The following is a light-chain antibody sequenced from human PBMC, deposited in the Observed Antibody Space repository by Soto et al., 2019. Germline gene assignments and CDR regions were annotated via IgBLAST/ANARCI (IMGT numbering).Light chain of an antibody. Sequence: EIVLTQSPCTLSLSTGERATLSCRASQSVSSSYLAWYQQKPGQAPRFLIYGASTMPTGIPDRFSGSGSGTDFTLTISRLEPEDFAVYYCQQYGSSLIFGQGTLLDVK. CDR2: GAS. V-gene: IGKV3-20*01. CDR1: QSVSSSY. CDR3: QQYGSSLI. J-gene: IGKJ5*01.